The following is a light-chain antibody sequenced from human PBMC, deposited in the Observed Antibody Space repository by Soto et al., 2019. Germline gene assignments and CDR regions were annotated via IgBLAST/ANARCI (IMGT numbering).Light chain of an antibody. J-gene: IGLJ1*01. CDR2: EVS. Sequence: QSALTQPASVTGSPGQSITISCTRTSSDVGSYNLVSRYQQHPGKAPKLMIYEVSKRPSGVSNRFSGSKSGNTASLTISGLQAEDEADYYCCSYAGSSTYVFGTGTKVTVL. CDR1: SSDVGSYNL. CDR3: CSYAGSSTYV. V-gene: IGLV2-23*02.